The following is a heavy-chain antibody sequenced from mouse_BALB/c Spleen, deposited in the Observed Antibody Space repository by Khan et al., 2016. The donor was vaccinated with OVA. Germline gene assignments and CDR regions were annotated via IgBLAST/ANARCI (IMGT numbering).Heavy chain of an antibody. CDR3: NAAKFSLWFAS. J-gene: IGHJ3*01. V-gene: IGHV14-4*02. CDR1: GFNIKDYY. D-gene: IGHD1-3*01. Sequence: VQLQQSGAELVRSGASVKLSCTAPGFNIKDYYIHWMKQRPKQGLEWIGWIDPENGDTECAPKFQGKATMTADTSSSTAFLVLSSLTSEDTAVSYCNAAKFSLWFASWGQGTLVTVSA. CDR2: IDPENGDT.